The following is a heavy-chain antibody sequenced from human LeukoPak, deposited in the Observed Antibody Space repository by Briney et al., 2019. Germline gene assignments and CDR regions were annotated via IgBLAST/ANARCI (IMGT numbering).Heavy chain of an antibody. J-gene: IGHJ4*02. Sequence: GGSLRLSCAASGFTFSSYGMHWVRQAPGKGLEWVAFIRYDGSNKYYADSVKGRFTISRDNSKNTLYLQMNRLRADDTAVYYCAKKGFLDSYGYDYWGQGTLVTVSS. CDR1: GFTFSSYG. CDR3: AKKGFLDSYGYDY. V-gene: IGHV3-30*02. CDR2: IRYDGSNK. D-gene: IGHD5-18*01.